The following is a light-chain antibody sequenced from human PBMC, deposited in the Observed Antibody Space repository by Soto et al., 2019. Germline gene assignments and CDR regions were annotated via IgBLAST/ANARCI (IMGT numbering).Light chain of an antibody. J-gene: IGLJ1*01. CDR2: DVT. Sequence: QSALTQPASVSGSPGQSITISCTGTTNDVGLYNYVSWYQRHPGKAPKLMIYDVTNRPSGVSYRFSGSKSGNTASLTISGLQVDDEAEYYCSSYTITTSYVFGTGTKVTVL. CDR1: TNDVGLYNY. V-gene: IGLV2-14*01. CDR3: SSYTITTSYV.